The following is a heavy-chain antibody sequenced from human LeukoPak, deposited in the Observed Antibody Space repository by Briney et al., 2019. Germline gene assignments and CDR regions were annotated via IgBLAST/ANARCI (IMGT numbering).Heavy chain of an antibody. J-gene: IGHJ4*02. D-gene: IGHD6-13*01. V-gene: IGHV4-39*01. CDR1: GGSISSSSYY. CDR3: ARHPYSSSWIDY. Sequence: SETLSLTCTVSGGSISSSSYYWGWIRQPPGKGLEWIGSIYYSGSTYYNPSLKSRVTISVDTSKNQFSLKLSSVTAADTAVYYCARHPYSSSWIDYWGQGTLVTASS. CDR2: IYYSGST.